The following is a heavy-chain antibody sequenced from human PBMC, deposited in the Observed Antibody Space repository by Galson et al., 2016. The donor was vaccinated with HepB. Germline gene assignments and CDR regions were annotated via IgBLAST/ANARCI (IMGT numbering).Heavy chain of an antibody. Sequence: SLRLSCAASGFTFSSYSMNWVRQAPGKGLEWVSYISGSSTSIIYADSVKGRYTISRDNAKNSLYLQMNSLRDEDTAVYYLARDKTYADYDGLFDYWGQGTLVTVSS. D-gene: IGHD4-17*01. V-gene: IGHV3-48*02. CDR3: ARDKTYADYDGLFDY. CDR2: ISGSSTSI. CDR1: GFTFSSYS. J-gene: IGHJ4*02.